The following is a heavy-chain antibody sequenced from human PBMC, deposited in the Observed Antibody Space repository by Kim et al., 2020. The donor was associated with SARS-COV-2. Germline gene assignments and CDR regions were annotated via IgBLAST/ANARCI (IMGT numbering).Heavy chain of an antibody. CDR2: IYYSGST. J-gene: IGHJ4*02. CDR3: ARGTIGGRVDY. Sequence: SETLSLTCTVSGGSISSSSYYWGWIRQPPGKGLEWIGSIYYSGSTYYNPSLKSRVTISVDTSKNQFSLKLSSVTAADTAVYYCARGTIGGRVDYWGQGTLVTVSS. CDR1: GGSISSSSYY. V-gene: IGHV4-39*01. D-gene: IGHD1-1*01.